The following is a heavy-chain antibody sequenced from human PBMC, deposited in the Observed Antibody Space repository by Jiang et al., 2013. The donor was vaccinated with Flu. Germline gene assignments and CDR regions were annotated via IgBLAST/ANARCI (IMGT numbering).Heavy chain of an antibody. CDR1: GFTFSSYA. V-gene: IGHV3-30-3*01. J-gene: IGHJ1*01. Sequence: RLSCAASGFTFSSYAMHWVRQAPGKGLEWVAVISYDGSNKYYADSVKGRFTISRDNSNNTLYLQMNSLRAEDTAVYYCARGLDNYDSSGYYFFAEYFQHWGQGTLVTVSS. CDR3: ARGLDNYDSSGYYFFAEYFQH. D-gene: IGHD3-22*01. CDR2: ISYDGSNK.